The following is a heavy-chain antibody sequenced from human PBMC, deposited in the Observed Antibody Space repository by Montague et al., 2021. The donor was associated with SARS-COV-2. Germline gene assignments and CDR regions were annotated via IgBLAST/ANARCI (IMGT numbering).Heavy chain of an antibody. D-gene: IGHD3-22*01. Sequence: SETLSLTCTVSGGSISSSSYYWGWIRQPPGKGLEWIGSIYYSGSTYYNPSLKSRVTISVDTSKNQFSLKLSSVTAADTAVYYCARGAYYYDSSGYYGGGYYYYYGMDVWGQGTTVTVSS. J-gene: IGHJ6*02. CDR3: ARGAYYYDSSGYYGGGYYYYYGMDV. CDR1: GGSISSSSYY. V-gene: IGHV4-39*01. CDR2: IYYSGST.